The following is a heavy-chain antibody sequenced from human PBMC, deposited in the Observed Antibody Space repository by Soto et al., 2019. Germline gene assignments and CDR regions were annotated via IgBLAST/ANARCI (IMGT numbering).Heavy chain of an antibody. CDR2: INHSGRV. CDR3: STRAYDTNGYYRFDP. CDR1: GGSFSGHS. J-gene: IGHJ5*01. V-gene: IGHV4-34*01. D-gene: IGHD3-22*01. Sequence: QVQLQQWGAGLLKPSETLSLTCAVYGGSFSGHSWTWIRQSPGKGLEWIGDINHSGRVNYSPSLKIRVTISLDTSNNQFSLTLSAVTAADTAMYYCSTRAYDTNGYYRFDPWGQGTLVTFSS.